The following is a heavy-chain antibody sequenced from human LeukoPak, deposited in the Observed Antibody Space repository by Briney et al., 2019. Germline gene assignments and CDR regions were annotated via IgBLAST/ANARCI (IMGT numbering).Heavy chain of an antibody. D-gene: IGHD3-10*01. CDR3: ARLGLHGSGTYYFFDY. V-gene: IGHV1-2*06. J-gene: IGHJ4*02. Sequence: ASVKVSCKASGQSLTGYFIHWVRQAPGQGLEWVGRIDPNTGDTVYAQNFQGRVTVTSATSISTAYMELSRLTSDDTAVYFCARLGLHGSGTYYFFDYWGQGTLVTVSS. CDR2: IDPNTGDT. CDR1: GQSLTGYF.